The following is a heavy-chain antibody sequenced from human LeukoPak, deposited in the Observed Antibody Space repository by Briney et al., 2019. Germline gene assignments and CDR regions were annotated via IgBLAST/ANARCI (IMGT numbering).Heavy chain of an antibody. J-gene: IGHJ6*03. Sequence: SETLSLTCTVSGGSISSSSYYWGWIRQPPGKGLEWIGSIYHSGSTNYNPSLKSRVTISVDTSKNQFSLQLSSVTAADTAVYYCARLLRYFDVYYYYMDVWGKGTTVTISS. CDR2: IYHSGST. D-gene: IGHD3-9*01. CDR3: ARLLRYFDVYYYYMDV. V-gene: IGHV4-39*07. CDR1: GGSISSSSYY.